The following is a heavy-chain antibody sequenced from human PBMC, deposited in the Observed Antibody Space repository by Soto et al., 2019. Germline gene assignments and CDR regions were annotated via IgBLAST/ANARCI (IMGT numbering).Heavy chain of an antibody. J-gene: IGHJ6*02. D-gene: IGHD3-22*01. CDR2: IYPGDSDT. CDR3: ARPIIFYYDSSGYPGYYYYGMDV. V-gene: IGHV5-51*01. CDR1: GYSFTSYW. Sequence: RGESLKISCKGSGYSFTSYWIGWVRQMPGKGLEWMGIIYPGDSDTRYSPSFQGQVTISADKSISTAYLQWSSLKASDTAMYYCARPIIFYYDSSGYPGYYYYGMDVWGQGTTVTVSS.